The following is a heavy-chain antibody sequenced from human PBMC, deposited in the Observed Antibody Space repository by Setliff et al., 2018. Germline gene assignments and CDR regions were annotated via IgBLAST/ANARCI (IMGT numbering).Heavy chain of an antibody. CDR3: ARWRVRDSGYYPRLSYMDV. CDR1: GGSISGYY. J-gene: IGHJ6*03. Sequence: SETLSLTCSVSGGSISGYYWSWIRQPPGKGLEWIGYIYTRGSTNYNPSLQSRVTISVDTAKKQFSLKLSSVTAADTAVYYCARWRVRDSGYYPRLSYMDVWGKGTTVTVSS. D-gene: IGHD3-22*01. CDR2: IYTRGST. V-gene: IGHV4-4*08.